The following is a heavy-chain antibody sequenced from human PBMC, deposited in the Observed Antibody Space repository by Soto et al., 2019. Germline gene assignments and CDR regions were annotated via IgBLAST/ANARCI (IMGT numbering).Heavy chain of an antibody. V-gene: IGHV4-61*01. D-gene: IGHD6-13*01. J-gene: IGHJ5*02. CDR1: GGSVSSGSYY. Sequence: QVQLQESGPGLVKPSETLSLTCTVSGGSVSSGSYYWSWIRQPPGKGLEWIGYIYYSGSTNYNPSLKSRVTISVDTSKNQFSLKLSSVTAADTAVYYCARDYKDSSSWYGFDPWGQGTLVTVSS. CDR3: ARDYKDSSSWYGFDP. CDR2: IYYSGST.